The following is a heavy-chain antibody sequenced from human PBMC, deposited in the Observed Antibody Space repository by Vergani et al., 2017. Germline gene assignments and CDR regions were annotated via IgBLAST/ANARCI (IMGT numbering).Heavy chain of an antibody. D-gene: IGHD3-3*01. Sequence: QVQLVQSGAEVKKPGASVKVSCKASGYTFTSYGISWVRQAPGQGLEWMGWISAYNGNTNYAQKLQGRGTMTTDTSTSTAYMELWSLRCDDTAVYYCASASSRYYYFWSGYYSNWFDPWGQGTLVTVSS. CDR1: GYTFTSYG. J-gene: IGHJ5*02. CDR2: ISAYNGNT. V-gene: IGHV1-18*01. CDR3: ASASSRYYYFWSGYYSNWFDP.